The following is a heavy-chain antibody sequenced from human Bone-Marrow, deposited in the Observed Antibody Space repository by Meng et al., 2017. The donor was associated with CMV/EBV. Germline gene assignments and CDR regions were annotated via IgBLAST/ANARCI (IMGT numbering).Heavy chain of an antibody. V-gene: IGHV3-48*03. J-gene: IGHJ1*01. CDR3: ASGHCSTTSCYTGEF. D-gene: IGHD2-2*02. Sequence: GGSLRLACAVPGLTFNNYEMNWVRQAPGKGLEWVSFISSSDNSVYYADSVQGRFTVSRDNAKNSLYLQMSSLRAEDTALYYCASGHCSTTSCYTGEFWGQGTLVTVSS. CDR1: GLTFNNYE. CDR2: ISSSDNSV.